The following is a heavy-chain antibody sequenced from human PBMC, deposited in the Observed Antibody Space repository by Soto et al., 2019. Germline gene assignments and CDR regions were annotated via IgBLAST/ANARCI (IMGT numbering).Heavy chain of an antibody. Sequence: EVQLVESGGGLIQPGGSLRLSCAASGFTVSSNYMSWVRQAPGKGLEWVSVIYSGGSTYYADSVKGRFTISRDNSKNTLYLQMNSLRAEDTAVYYCARGVQARSDDAFDIWGQGTMVTVSS. J-gene: IGHJ3*02. CDR3: ARGVQARSDDAFDI. CDR1: GFTVSSNY. V-gene: IGHV3-53*01. CDR2: IYSGGST.